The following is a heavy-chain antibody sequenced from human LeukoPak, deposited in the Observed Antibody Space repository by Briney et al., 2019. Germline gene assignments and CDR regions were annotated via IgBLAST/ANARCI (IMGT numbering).Heavy chain of an antibody. J-gene: IGHJ5*02. CDR3: ARGRYSGYDGLKNWFDP. D-gene: IGHD5-12*01. CDR1: GGSISSGGSS. CDR2: IYHSGST. V-gene: IGHV4-30-2*01. Sequence: SETLSLTCAVSGGSISSGGSSWSWIRQPPGKGLEWIGYIYHSGSTYYNPSLKSRVTISVDTSKNQFSLKLSSVTAADTAVYYCARGRYSGYDGLKNWFDPWGQGTLVTVSS.